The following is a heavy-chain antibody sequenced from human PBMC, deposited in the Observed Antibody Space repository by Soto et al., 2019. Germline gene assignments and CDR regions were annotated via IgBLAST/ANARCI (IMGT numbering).Heavy chain of an antibody. CDR1: SVSNAW. J-gene: IGHJ4*02. D-gene: IGHD3-16*01. V-gene: IGHV3-15*07. CDR3: TTGYCDYVWGTLFDY. CDR2: IKSKTDGGTT. Sequence: SVSNAWMNWVRQAPGKGLEWVGRIKSKTDGGTTDYAAPVKGRFTISRDDSKNTLYLQMNSLKTEDTAVYYCTTGYCDYVWGTLFDYWGQGTLVTVSS.